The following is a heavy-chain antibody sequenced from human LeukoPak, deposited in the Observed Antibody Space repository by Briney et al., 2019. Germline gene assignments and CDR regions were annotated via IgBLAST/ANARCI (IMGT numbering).Heavy chain of an antibody. CDR3: ARVGPIVGAYHDAFDI. V-gene: IGHV1-2*02. Sequence: GASVKVSCKASGGTFSSYAISWVRQAPGQGLEWMGWINPNSGGTNYAQKFQGRVTMTRDTSISTAYMELSRLRSDDTAVYYCARVGPIVGAYHDAFDIWGQGTMVTVSS. CDR1: GGTFSSYA. CDR2: INPNSGGT. J-gene: IGHJ3*02. D-gene: IGHD1-26*01.